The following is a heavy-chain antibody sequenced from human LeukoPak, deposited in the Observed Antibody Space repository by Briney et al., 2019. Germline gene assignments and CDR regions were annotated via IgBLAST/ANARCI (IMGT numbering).Heavy chain of an antibody. D-gene: IGHD3-3*01. V-gene: IGHV4-34*01. CDR3: AREVRANDFWSGYSRGSIFDY. Sequence: SETLSLTCAVYGGSFSNYYWTWIRQSPGKGLEGMGEINHSGNTNDNPSLKSRVTISLDTSKNQFSLKLVSVTAADTAVYYCAREVRANDFWSGYSRGSIFDYWGQGTPVTVSS. CDR2: INHSGNT. J-gene: IGHJ4*02. CDR1: GGSFSNYY.